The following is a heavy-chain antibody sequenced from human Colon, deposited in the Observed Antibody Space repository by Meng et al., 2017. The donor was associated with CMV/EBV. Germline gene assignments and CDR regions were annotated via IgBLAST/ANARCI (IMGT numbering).Heavy chain of an antibody. Sequence: SLKISCAASGFTFDDYAMHWVRQAPGKGLEWVSGISWNSGSIGYADSVKGRLTISRDNAKNSLYLQMNSLRAEDTALYYCATLHTALDVWGQGTTVTVSS. D-gene: IGHD5-18*01. CDR3: ATLHTALDV. CDR2: ISWNSGSI. J-gene: IGHJ6*02. CDR1: GFTFDDYA. V-gene: IGHV3-9*01.